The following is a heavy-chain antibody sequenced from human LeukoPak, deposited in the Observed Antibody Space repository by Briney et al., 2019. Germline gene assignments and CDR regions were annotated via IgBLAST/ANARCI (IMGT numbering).Heavy chain of an antibody. CDR1: GFTFSTYW. CDR2: ISSSGSTI. J-gene: IGHJ4*02. Sequence: GGSLRLSCAASGFTFSTYWMSWVRQAPGEGLEWVSYISSSGSTIYYADSVKGRFTISRDNAKNSLYLQMNSLRAEDTAVYYCAGWGGGGYSYGYPDYWGQGTLVTVSS. V-gene: IGHV3-11*01. D-gene: IGHD5-18*01. CDR3: AGWGGGGYSYGYPDY.